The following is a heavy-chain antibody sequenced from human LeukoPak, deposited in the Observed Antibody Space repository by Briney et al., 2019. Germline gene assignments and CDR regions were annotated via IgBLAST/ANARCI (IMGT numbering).Heavy chain of an antibody. J-gene: IGHJ6*03. CDR3: ARLDCSCASCYFYYYYMDV. Sequence: SETLSLTCNVSGGFISGTNNYWGWIRQPPGKGLEWIGHVYEDGKAYSSPSLRSRVTISADTSKNQFSLKLRSVTAADTGVYYCARLDCSCASCYFYYYYMDVWGKGTTVTVSS. CDR2: VYEDGKA. D-gene: IGHD2-2*01. V-gene: IGHV4-39*01. CDR1: GGFISGTNNY.